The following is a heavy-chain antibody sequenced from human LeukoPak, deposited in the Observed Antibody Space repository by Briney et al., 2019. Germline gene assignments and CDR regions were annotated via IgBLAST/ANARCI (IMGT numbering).Heavy chain of an antibody. CDR2: TYYRSKLYN. V-gene: IGHV6-1*01. CDR1: GDSVSSNSAA. CDR3: ARALTGYSSGQYFFDY. J-gene: IGHJ4*02. D-gene: IGHD6-19*01. Sequence: SHTLALTCAISGDSVSSNSAAWNWITQSPSRGLEWLGRTYYRSKLYNDYAVSVKSRITINPDTSKNQFSLQLNSVTPEDTAVYYCARALTGYSSGQYFFDYWGQGTLVTVSS.